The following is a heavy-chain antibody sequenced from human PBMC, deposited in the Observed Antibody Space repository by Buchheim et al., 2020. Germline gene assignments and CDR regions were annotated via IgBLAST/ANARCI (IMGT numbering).Heavy chain of an antibody. Sequence: EVQLVESGGGLVQPGGSLRLSCAASGFTFSSYSMNWVRQAPGKGLEWVSYISSSSSTIYYADSVKGRFTISRDNAKTSLYLQMNSLRAEDTAVYYCARVYYYDFWSGYGMDVWGQGTT. D-gene: IGHD3-3*01. J-gene: IGHJ6*02. V-gene: IGHV3-48*01. CDR3: ARVYYYDFWSGYGMDV. CDR1: GFTFSSYS. CDR2: ISSSSSTI.